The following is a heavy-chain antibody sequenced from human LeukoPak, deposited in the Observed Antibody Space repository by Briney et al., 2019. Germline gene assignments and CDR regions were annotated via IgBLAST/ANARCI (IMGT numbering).Heavy chain of an antibody. D-gene: IGHD3-16*02. J-gene: IGHJ4*02. CDR1: GLTVSSNY. CDR2: IYNDGST. V-gene: IGHV3-53*01. Sequence: GGSLRLSCAASGLTVSSNYMSWVRQAPGKGLEWVSIIYNDGSTYYADSVKGRFTVSRDNSKNTLYLQMNSLRGEDTAVYYCANLITFGGIIGLFDYWGQGTLVTVSS. CDR3: ANLITFGGIIGLFDY.